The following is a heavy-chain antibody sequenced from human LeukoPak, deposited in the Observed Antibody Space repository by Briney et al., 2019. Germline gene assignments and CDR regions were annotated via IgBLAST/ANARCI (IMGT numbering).Heavy chain of an antibody. V-gene: IGHV1-2*02. CDR2: INPNSGDT. CDR1: GYTFTGCY. D-gene: IGHD2-2*01. J-gene: IGHJ4*02. Sequence: GASVKVSCKASGYTFTGCYIHWVRQAPGQGLEWMGWINPNSGDTNYAQKFQGRVTVTRDTSISTAYMELSRLSSDDTAVYYCARVGVPAANGMAFDYWGQGSLVTVSS. CDR3: ARVGVPAANGMAFDY.